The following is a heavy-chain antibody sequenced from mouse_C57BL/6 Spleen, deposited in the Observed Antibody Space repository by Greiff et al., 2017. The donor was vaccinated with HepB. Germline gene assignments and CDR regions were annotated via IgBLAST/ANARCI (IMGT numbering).Heavy chain of an antibody. J-gene: IGHJ4*01. V-gene: IGHV1-81*01. CDR1: GYTFTSYG. Sequence: VQLQESGAELARPGASVKLSCKASGYTFTSYGISWVKQRTGQGLEWIGEIYPRSGNTYYNEKFKGKATLTADKSSSTAYMELRSLTSEDSAVYFCAREGGGAMDYWGQGTSVTVSS. CDR2: IYPRSGNT. CDR3: AREGGGAMDY.